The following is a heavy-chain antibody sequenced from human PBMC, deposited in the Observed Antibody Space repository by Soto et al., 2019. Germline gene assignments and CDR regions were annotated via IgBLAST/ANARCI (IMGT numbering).Heavy chain of an antibody. CDR1: GGSFSGYY. V-gene: IGHV4-34*11. D-gene: IGHD4-4*01. CDR3: ATEPVTTKPGYYYGMDV. J-gene: IGHJ6*02. Sequence: SETLSLTCAVYGGSFSGYYWDWIRQPPGKGLEWIGSMYYSGATYHNPSLQSRVTISVDTSKNQFSLKLSSVTAADTAVYYCATEPVTTKPGYYYGMDVWGQGTTVTVSS. CDR2: MYYSGAT.